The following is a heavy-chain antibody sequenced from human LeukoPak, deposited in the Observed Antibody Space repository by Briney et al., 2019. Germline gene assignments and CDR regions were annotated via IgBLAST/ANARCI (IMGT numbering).Heavy chain of an antibody. D-gene: IGHD6-6*01. CDR3: ASGFRGAARPFDY. Sequence: PSETLSLTCVVYGGSFSGYYWSWIRQPPGKGLEWIGEINHSGSTNYNPSLKSRVTISVDTSKNQFSLKLSSVSAADAAVYYCASGFRGAARPFDYWGQGTLVTVSS. V-gene: IGHV4-34*01. CDR1: GGSFSGYY. CDR2: INHSGST. J-gene: IGHJ4*02.